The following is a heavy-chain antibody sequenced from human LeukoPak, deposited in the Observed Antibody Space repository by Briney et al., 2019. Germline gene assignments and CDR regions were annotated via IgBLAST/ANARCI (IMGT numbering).Heavy chain of an antibody. V-gene: IGHV3-23*01. D-gene: IGHD6-13*01. CDR1: GFTFSSYA. CDR2: ISGSGGST. CDR3: AKVPYPRIAAAAYNWFDP. Sequence: GGSLRLSCAASGFTFSSYAMSWVRQAPGKGLGWVSAISGSGGSTYYADSVKGRFTISRDNSKNTLYLQMNSLRAEDTAVYYCAKVPYPRIAAAAYNWFDPWGQGTLVTVSS. J-gene: IGHJ5*02.